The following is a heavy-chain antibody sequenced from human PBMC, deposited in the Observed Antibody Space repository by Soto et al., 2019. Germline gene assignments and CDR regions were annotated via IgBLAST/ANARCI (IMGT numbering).Heavy chain of an antibody. V-gene: IGHV3-23*01. D-gene: IGHD2-2*01. CDR1: GFTFSSYA. CDR3: AKDLFDIVVVPAAILPLDAFDI. CDR2: ISGSGGST. Sequence: GGSLRLSCAASGFTFSSYAMSWVRQAPGKGLEWVSAISGSGGSTYYADSVKGRFTISRDNSKNTLYLQMNSLRAEDTAVYYCAKDLFDIVVVPAAILPLDAFDIWGQGTMVTASS. J-gene: IGHJ3*02.